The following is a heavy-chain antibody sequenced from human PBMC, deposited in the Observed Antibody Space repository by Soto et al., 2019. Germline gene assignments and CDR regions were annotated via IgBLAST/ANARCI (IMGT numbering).Heavy chain of an antibody. CDR1: GYSFSLYW. CDR2: IYPSDSDV. J-gene: IGHJ2*01. V-gene: IGHV5-51*01. CDR3: ARIIADWYFDL. D-gene: IGHD3-16*02. Sequence: VASLKISCKGSGYSFSLYWIGWERQMPGKDLEWMGIIYPSDSDVRYSPSFQGQVTMSADKSISTVYLQWNSLKASDTAMYYCARIIADWYFDLWGRGTLVTVSS.